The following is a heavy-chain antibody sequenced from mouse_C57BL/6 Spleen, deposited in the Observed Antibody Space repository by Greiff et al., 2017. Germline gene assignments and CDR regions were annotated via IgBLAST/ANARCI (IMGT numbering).Heavy chain of an antibody. V-gene: IGHV1-52*01. J-gene: IGHJ3*01. CDR3: ARDGQAGAPWFAY. CDR1: GYTFTSYW. CDR2: IDPSDSET. Sequence: LKQPGAELVRPGSSVKLSCKASGYTFTSYWMHWVKQRPIQGLEWIGNIDPSDSETHYNQKFKDKATLTVDKSSSTAYMQLSSLTSEDSAVYYCARDGQAGAPWFAYWGQGTLVTVSA. D-gene: IGHD2-3*01.